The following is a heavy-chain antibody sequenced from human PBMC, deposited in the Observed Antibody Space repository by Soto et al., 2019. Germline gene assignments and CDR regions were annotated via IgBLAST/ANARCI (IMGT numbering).Heavy chain of an antibody. Sequence: SETLSLTCTVSGGSISSSSYYWGWIRQPPGKGLEWIGSIYYSGSTYYNPSLKSRVTISVDTSKNQFSLKLSSVTAADTAVYYCATYYYDIGFEPWGQGTLVTVSS. CDR1: GGSISSSSYY. V-gene: IGHV4-39*01. J-gene: IGHJ5*02. CDR3: ATYYYDIGFEP. CDR2: IYYSGST. D-gene: IGHD3-9*01.